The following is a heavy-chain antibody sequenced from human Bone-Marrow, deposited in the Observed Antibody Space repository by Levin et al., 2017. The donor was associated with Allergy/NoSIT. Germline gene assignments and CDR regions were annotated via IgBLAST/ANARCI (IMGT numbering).Heavy chain of an antibody. CDR2: INWNGGST. D-gene: IGHD6-13*01. J-gene: IGHJ4*02. CDR1: GFTFDDYG. CDR3: AGGIAAMVL. Sequence: GESLKISCAASGFTFDDYGMSWVRQAPGKGLEWVSGINWNGGSTGYADSVKGRFTISRDNAKNSLYLQMNSLRAEDTALYHCAGGIAAMVLWGQGTLVTVSS. V-gene: IGHV3-20*01.